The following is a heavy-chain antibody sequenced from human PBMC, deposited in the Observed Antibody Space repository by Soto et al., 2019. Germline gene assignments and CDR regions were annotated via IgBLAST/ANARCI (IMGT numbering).Heavy chain of an antibody. J-gene: IGHJ5*02. V-gene: IGHV4-30-2*01. CDR1: GASISTGGYS. CDR3: ARGDRYSGSFSDYFDP. Sequence: SETLSLTCIVSGASISTGGYSWSWIRQPPGKGPEWIGYIYESGRTYYKPSLKSRAAISMDKSRNQFSVRLTSVTAADTAVYFCARGDRYSGSFSDYFDPWGQGTLVTVSS. CDR2: IYESGRT. D-gene: IGHD1-26*01.